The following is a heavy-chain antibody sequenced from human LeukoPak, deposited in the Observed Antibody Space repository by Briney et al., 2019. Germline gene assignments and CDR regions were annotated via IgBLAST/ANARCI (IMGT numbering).Heavy chain of an antibody. CDR1: GFSIEDHS. V-gene: IGHV3-9*01. CDR2: ITWNSGSI. D-gene: IGHD1-26*01. CDR3: ARERVGATVY. Sequence: PGRSLRLSCAASGFSIEDHSMHWVRQAPGKGLEWVSGITWNSGSIQYAESVRGRFTISRDDAENSLYLQMNSLRAEDTAVYYCARERVGATVYWGQGTLVTVSS. J-gene: IGHJ4*02.